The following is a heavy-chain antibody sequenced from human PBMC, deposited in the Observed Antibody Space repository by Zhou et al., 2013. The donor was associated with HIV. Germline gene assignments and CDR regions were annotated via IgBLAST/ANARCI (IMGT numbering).Heavy chain of an antibody. CDR1: GYTFTNNY. D-gene: IGHD3-16*01. V-gene: IGHV1-46*01. Sequence: QIDLQQSATEVNRPGASVTISCQTSGYTFTNNYIHWVRQTPGQGPEVMGIINPLSGTITYAEKFRSKAIMTRDTATTTVFLFLPRLTSDDTALYYCARESNSSGRGRSVDFWGQGT. CDR3: ARESNSSGRGRSVDF. J-gene: IGHJ4*02. CDR2: INPLSGTI.